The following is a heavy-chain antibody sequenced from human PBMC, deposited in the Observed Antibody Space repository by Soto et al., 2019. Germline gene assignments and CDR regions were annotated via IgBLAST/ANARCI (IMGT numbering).Heavy chain of an antibody. J-gene: IGHJ6*02. CDR3: ARDRPLHCRSTSCYSEYYGMDV. D-gene: IGHD2-2*02. V-gene: IGHV3-7*03. CDR1: GFTFSSYW. Sequence: PGGSLRLSCAASGFTFSSYWMTWVRQAPGKGLEWVANIKQDGSDKSYVDSVKGRFTISRDNAKNSLYLQMNSLRAEDTAVYYCARDRPLHCRSTSCYSEYYGMDVWGQGTTVTVSS. CDR2: IKQDGSDK.